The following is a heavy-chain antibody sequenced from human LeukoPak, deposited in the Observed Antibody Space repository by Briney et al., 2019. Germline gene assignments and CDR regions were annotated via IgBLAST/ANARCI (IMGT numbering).Heavy chain of an antibody. V-gene: IGHV3-64*01. CDR2: ISSNGGST. D-gene: IGHD1-26*01. CDR1: GFTFSSYA. CDR3: ARYLVGADDY. J-gene: IGHJ4*02. Sequence: PGGSLRLSCAASGFTFSSYAMHWVRQAPGKGLEYVPAISSNGGSTYYANSVKGRFTISRDNSKNTLYLQMGSLRAEDMAVYYCARYLVGADDYWGQGTLVTVSS.